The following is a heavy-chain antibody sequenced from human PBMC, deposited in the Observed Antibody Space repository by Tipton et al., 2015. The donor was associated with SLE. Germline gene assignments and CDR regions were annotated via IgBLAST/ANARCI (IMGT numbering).Heavy chain of an antibody. Sequence: LVKPTQTLSLTCSVSGDSITTTNYFWGWIRQPPGKGLEWLAIIYPTGNSYFNPSLKSRVTIALDTSKNQFSLKLSSVTAADTAVYYCARGLFPWELFYWGQGTLVTVSS. J-gene: IGHJ4*02. V-gene: IGHV4-39*07. CDR3: ARGLFPWELFY. CDR2: IYPTGNS. CDR1: GDSITTTNYF. D-gene: IGHD1-26*01.